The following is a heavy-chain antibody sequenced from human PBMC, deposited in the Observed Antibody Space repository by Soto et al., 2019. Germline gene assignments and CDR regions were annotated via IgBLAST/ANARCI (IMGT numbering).Heavy chain of an antibody. CDR1: GGSVTSHH. J-gene: IGHJ6*02. CDR3: ARHDWARFYGMDV. Sequence: PSETLSLTCVVSGGSVTSHHWSWIRQPPGKGLEWIGHTYHSGSTNYNPSLKSRVTISVDTSKNQFSLKMNSVTAADTAVYYCARHDWARFYGMDVWGQGTTVTVSS. V-gene: IGHV4-34*01. D-gene: IGHD2-21*01. CDR2: TYHSGST.